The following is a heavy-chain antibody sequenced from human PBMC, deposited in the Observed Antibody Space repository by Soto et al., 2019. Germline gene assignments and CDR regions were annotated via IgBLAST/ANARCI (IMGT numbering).Heavy chain of an antibody. CDR1: GYRFSSYW. CDR2: IYPGDSDT. Sequence: LKLSCKGSGYRFSSYWIAWVRQMPGKGLEWMGIIYPGDSDTRYSPSFQGQVAFSVDKSNNTAYLQWSSLKASDTAMYYCARQGSNGAYYYYGMDVWGQGTAVTVSS. V-gene: IGHV5-51*01. D-gene: IGHD2-8*01. CDR3: ARQGSNGAYYYYGMDV. J-gene: IGHJ6*02.